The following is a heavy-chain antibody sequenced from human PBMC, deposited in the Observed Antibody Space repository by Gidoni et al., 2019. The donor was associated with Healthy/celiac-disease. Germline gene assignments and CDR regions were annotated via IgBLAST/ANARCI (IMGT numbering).Heavy chain of an antibody. V-gene: IGHV3-11*05. CDR1: GFTFSDYY. J-gene: IGHJ4*02. D-gene: IGHD6-19*01. CDR3: ARDTSVQWLVRSPYFDY. CDR2: ISSSSSYT. Sequence: QVQLVESGGGLVKPGGSLRLSCAASGFTFSDYYMSWIRQAPGKGLEWVSYISSSSSYTNYADSVKGRFTISRDNAKNSLYLQMNSLRAEDTAVYYCARDTSVQWLVRSPYFDYWGQGTLVTVSS.